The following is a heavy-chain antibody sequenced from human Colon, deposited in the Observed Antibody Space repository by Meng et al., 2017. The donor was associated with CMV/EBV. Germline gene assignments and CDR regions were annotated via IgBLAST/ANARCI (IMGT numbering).Heavy chain of an antibody. CDR2: VNWNSGAL. D-gene: IGHD1-14*01. CDR3: VKAQTTTQSNYFGD. Sequence: SLKISCAASGFIFNDFAMHWVRQAPGKGLEWVATVNWNSGALHYAGSVKGRFTISRDNAKNSLSLQMNSLRPEDTALYYCVKAQTTTQSNYFGDWGQGTLVTVSS. V-gene: IGHV3-9*01. J-gene: IGHJ4*02. CDR1: GFIFNDFA.